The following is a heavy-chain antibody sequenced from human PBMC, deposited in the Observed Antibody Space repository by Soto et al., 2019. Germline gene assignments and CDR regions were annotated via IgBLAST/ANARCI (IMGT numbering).Heavy chain of an antibody. Sequence: EVQLVESGGGLVQPGGSLRLSCAASGFTFSSYDMHWVRQATGKGLEWVSAIGTAVDTYYPGSEKGRFTISRENAKNSLYLQKNSLRAGATAVYYCARGVFIAEYWGQGTQVTVS. CDR3: ARGVFIAEY. V-gene: IGHV3-13*01. D-gene: IGHD2-8*01. CDR1: GFTFSSYD. J-gene: IGHJ4*02. CDR2: IGTAVDT.